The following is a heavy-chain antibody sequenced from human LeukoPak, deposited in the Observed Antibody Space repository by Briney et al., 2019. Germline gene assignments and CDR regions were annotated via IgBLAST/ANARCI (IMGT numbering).Heavy chain of an antibody. CDR3: ARVDPGHDAFDF. CDR2: IYSGGTT. V-gene: IGHV3-53*01. J-gene: IGHJ3*01. Sequence: GGSLRLSCAVSGFTVSSNYMTWVRQAPGKGLEWVSIIYSGGTTYYADSVKGRFTITRETSTNTLHLQMNSLRAEDTAVYYCARVDPGHDAFDFWGQGTTVTVSS. CDR1: GFTVSSNY.